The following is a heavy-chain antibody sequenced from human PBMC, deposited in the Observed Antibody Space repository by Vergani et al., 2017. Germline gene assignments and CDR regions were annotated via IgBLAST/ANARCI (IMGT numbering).Heavy chain of an antibody. V-gene: IGHV3-9*01. CDR2: ISWNSGSI. J-gene: IGHJ2*01. Sequence: EVQLVESGGGLVQPGRSLRLSCAASGFTFDDYAMHWVRQAPGKGLEWVSGISWNSGSIGYADSVKGRFTISRDNAKNSLYLQMNSLRAEDTAWYYCAKAGYCSSTSCYTEWYFDLWGRGTLVTVSS. D-gene: IGHD2-2*02. CDR1: GFTFDDYA. CDR3: AKAGYCSSTSCYTEWYFDL.